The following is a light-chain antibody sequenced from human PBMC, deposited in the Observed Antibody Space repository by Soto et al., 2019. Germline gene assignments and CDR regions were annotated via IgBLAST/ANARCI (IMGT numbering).Light chain of an antibody. V-gene: IGKV3-11*01. CDR2: DAS. CDR1: QSVSSY. J-gene: IGKJ1*01. CDR3: QQRSDWPVT. Sequence: EIVLTQSPATLSLSPGEEATLSCRASQSVSSYLAWYQQKPGQAPRLLIYDASNRATGIPARFSGSGSGTGFTLIISSLEPEDFAVYYCQQRSDWPVTFGLGTKVEV.